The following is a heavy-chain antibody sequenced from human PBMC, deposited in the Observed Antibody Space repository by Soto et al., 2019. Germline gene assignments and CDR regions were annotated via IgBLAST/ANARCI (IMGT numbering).Heavy chain of an antibody. J-gene: IGHJ6*02. V-gene: IGHV3-23*01. Sequence: EVQLLESGGGLVQPGGSLRLSCAASGFTFSSYAMSWVRQAPGKGLEWVSAISGSGGSTYYTDSVKGRFTISRDNSKNTLYLQMNSLRAEDTAVYYCAKSRLERAAAEYWYYYCGMDVWGQGTTVTVSS. CDR2: ISGSGGST. CDR1: GFTFSSYA. D-gene: IGHD6-13*01. CDR3: AKSRLERAAAEYWYYYCGMDV.